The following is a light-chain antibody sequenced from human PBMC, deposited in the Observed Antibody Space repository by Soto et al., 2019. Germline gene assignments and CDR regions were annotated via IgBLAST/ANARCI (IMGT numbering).Light chain of an antibody. Sequence: QSALTQPASVSGSPGQSITISCTGTSDGVGRYNYVSWYQQHSGKAPKLIIYEVTNRPSGVSNRFSGSKSGNTASLTISGLQADDEADYHFSSYTSHYTRVFGTGTKLTVL. CDR2: EVT. J-gene: IGLJ1*01. CDR3: SSYTSHYTRV. V-gene: IGLV2-14*03. CDR1: SDGVGRYNY.